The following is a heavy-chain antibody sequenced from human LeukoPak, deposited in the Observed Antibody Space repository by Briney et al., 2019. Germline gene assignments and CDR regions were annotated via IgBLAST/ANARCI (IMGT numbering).Heavy chain of an antibody. V-gene: IGHV4-34*01. Sequence: SETLSLTCAVYDGSFSGYYWSWIRQPPGKGLEWIGEINHSGSTNYNPPLKSRVTISVDTSKNQFSLKLSSVTAADTAVYYCARLDSSSWYGGFDYWGQGTLVTVSS. D-gene: IGHD6-13*01. CDR1: DGSFSGYY. CDR3: ARLDSSSWYGGFDY. J-gene: IGHJ4*02. CDR2: INHSGST.